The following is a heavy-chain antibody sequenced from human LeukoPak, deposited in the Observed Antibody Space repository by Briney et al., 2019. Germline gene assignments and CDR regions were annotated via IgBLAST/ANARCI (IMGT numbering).Heavy chain of an antibody. CDR2: IIPIFGTA. J-gene: IGHJ4*02. Sequence: ASVKVSCKASGGTFSSYAISWVRQAPGQGLEWMGGIIPIFGTANYAQKFQGRVTITADESTSTAYMELSSLRSEDTAVHYCARESAGYGGNSPIPFDYWGQRTLVTVSS. CDR1: GGTFSSYA. V-gene: IGHV1-69*01. D-gene: IGHD4-23*01. CDR3: ARESAGYGGNSPIPFDY.